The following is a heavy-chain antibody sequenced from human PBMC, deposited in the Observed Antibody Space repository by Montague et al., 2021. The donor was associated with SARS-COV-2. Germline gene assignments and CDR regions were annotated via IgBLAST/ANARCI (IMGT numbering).Heavy chain of an antibody. D-gene: IGHD3-10*01. CDR3: VREKLIRGLRHGMDV. V-gene: IGHV4-4*08. CDR2: VRAAGVT. CDR1: GASVKDFH. Sequence: SETLSLTCDVSGASVKDFHWTWVRESPATGLEWIGDVRAAGVTNYNPSLGSRVAIFMDTSRAQFSLTLASLTTADTAVYYCVREKLIRGLRHGMDVWGQGTTVIVSS. J-gene: IGHJ6*02.